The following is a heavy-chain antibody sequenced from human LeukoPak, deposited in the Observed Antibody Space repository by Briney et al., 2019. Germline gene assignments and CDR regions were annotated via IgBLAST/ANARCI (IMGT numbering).Heavy chain of an antibody. V-gene: IGHV3-74*01. Sequence: GGSLRLSCAASGFTFSSYWMHWVRQAPGKGLVWVSRINSDGSSTSYADSVKGRFTISRDNAKNTLYLQMNSLRAEDTAVYCCARGEAARRSANWFNPWGQGTLVTVSS. J-gene: IGHJ5*02. CDR1: GFTFSSYW. CDR3: ARGEAARRSANWFNP. D-gene: IGHD6-6*01. CDR2: INSDGSST.